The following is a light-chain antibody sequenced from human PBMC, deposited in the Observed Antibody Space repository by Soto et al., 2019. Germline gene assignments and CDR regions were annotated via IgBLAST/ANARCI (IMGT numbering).Light chain of an antibody. Sequence: EIVLTQSPGTLSLSPGERVILSCRASQSLSPTYLAWYQQKPGQAPRLLVYGASTRATGIPGRFSGSGSGTDFTLTISRLEPEDCAVYYCQQYGGSPWTFGQGTMVEIK. CDR3: QQYGGSPWT. V-gene: IGKV3-20*01. J-gene: IGKJ1*01. CDR1: QSLSPTY. CDR2: GAS.